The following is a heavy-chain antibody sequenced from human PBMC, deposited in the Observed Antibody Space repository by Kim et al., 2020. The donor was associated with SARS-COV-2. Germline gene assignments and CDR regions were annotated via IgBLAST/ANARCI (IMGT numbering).Heavy chain of an antibody. Sequence: ASVKVSCKASGYTFTSYAMHWVRQAPGQRREWMGWINAGNGNTKYSQKFQGRVTITRDTSASTAYMELSSLRSEDTAVYYCARSGVVSGGGYMDVWGKGTTVTVSS. J-gene: IGHJ6*03. V-gene: IGHV1-3*01. CDR3: ARSGVVSGGGYMDV. CDR2: INAGNGNT. D-gene: IGHD3-3*01. CDR1: GYTFTSYA.